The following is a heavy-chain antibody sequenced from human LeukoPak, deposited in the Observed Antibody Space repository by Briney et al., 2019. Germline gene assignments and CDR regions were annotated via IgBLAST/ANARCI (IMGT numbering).Heavy chain of an antibody. CDR3: ARGNMVAPTYYYGMDV. CDR1: GYTFTGYY. J-gene: IGHJ6*02. CDR2: INPNSGGT. D-gene: IGHD3-10*01. Sequence: GASVKVSCKASGYTFTGYYMHWVRQAPGQGLEWMGRINPNSGGTNYAQKFQGRVTMTRDTSISTAYMELSRLRSDDTAVYYCARGNMVAPTYYYGMDVWGQGTTVTVSS. V-gene: IGHV1-2*06.